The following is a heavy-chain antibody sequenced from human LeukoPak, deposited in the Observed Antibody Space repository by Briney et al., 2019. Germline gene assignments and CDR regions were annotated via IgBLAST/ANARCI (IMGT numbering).Heavy chain of an antibody. D-gene: IGHD2-2*01. CDR2: MYYSGST. CDR3: ARHYCSSASCYVDY. V-gene: IGHV4-39*01. CDR1: GGSISSSTYY. Sequence: PSETLSLTCTVSGGSISSSTYYWGWIRQPPGKGLDRIDMMYYSGSTYYNPSLKSRVTISVDTSKNQFSLKLSSVTAADTAVYYCARHYCSSASCYVDYWGQGTLVTVSS. J-gene: IGHJ4*02.